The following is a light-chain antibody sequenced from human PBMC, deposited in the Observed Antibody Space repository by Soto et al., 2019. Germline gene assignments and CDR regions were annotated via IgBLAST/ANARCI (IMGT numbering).Light chain of an antibody. Sequence: QSALTQPPSASGSPGQSVTISCTGTTSDVGGYNYVSWYQQHPGKAPKLLVYDVDKRPSGVPDRFSGSKSGNTASLTVSGLQAEDEADYYCSSYAASDIWVFGGGTKLTVL. J-gene: IGLJ3*02. V-gene: IGLV2-8*01. CDR3: SSYAASDIWV. CDR1: TSDVGGYNY. CDR2: DVD.